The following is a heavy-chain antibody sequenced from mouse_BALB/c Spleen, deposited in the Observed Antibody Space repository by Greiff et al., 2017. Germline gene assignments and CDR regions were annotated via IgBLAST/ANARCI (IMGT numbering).Heavy chain of an antibody. V-gene: IGHV5-4*02. Sequence: EVKLMESGGGLVKPGGSLKLSCAASGFTFSDYYMYWVRQTPEKRLEWVATISDGGSYTYYPDSVKGRFTISRDNAKNNLYLQMSSLKSEDTAMYYCARRGNYEAMDYWGQGTSVTVSS. D-gene: IGHD2-1*01. CDR2: ISDGGSYT. CDR1: GFTFSDYY. CDR3: ARRGNYEAMDY. J-gene: IGHJ4*01.